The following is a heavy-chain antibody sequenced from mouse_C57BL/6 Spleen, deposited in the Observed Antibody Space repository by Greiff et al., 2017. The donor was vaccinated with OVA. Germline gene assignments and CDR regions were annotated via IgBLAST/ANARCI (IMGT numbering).Heavy chain of an antibody. CDR3: AQTAQATLAY. V-gene: IGHV1-22*01. J-gene: IGHJ3*01. CDR2: INPNNGGT. CDR1: GYTFTDYN. Sequence: VQLKQSGPELVKPGASVKMSCKASGYTFTDYNMPWVKQSHGKSLEWIGYINPNNGGTSYNQKFKGKATLTVNKSSSTAYMELRSLTSEDSAVYYCAQTAQATLAYWGQGTLVTVSA. D-gene: IGHD3-2*02.